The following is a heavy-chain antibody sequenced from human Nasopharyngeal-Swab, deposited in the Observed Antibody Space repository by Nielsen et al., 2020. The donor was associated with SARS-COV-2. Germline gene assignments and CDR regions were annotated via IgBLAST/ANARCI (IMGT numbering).Heavy chain of an antibody. V-gene: IGHV3-73*01. D-gene: IGHD3-3*01. CDR3: TSSPDYDFWSGYSNWFDP. CDR1: GFTFSGSA. CDR2: IRSKANSYAT. J-gene: IGHJ5*02. Sequence: GESLKISCAASGFTFSGSAMHWVRQASGKGLEWVGRIRSKANSYATAYAASVKGRFTISRDDSKNTAYLQMNSLKTEDTAVYHCTSSPDYDFWSGYSNWFDPWGQGTLVTVSS.